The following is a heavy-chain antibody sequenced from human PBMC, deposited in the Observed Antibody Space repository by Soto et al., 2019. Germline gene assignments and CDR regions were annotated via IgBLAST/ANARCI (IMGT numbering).Heavy chain of an antibody. J-gene: IGHJ5*02. CDR1: GITSTTYA. CDR3: AIAISGYVT. CDR2: INTGNGNT. Sequence: GASVKVSCKASGITSTTYAIHWVRQAPGQGLEWMGWINTGNGNTRYSQRFLGRVSLTTDTSTSTASMDLSSLTSEDTAVYYCAIAISGYVTWGQGTLATVSS. D-gene: IGHD5-12*01. V-gene: IGHV1-3*04.